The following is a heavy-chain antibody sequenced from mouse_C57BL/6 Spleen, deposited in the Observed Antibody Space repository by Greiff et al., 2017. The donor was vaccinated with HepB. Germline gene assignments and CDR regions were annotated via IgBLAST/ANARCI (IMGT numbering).Heavy chain of an antibody. J-gene: IGHJ3*01. CDR2: ISYDGSN. V-gene: IGHV3-6*01. D-gene: IGHD1-1*01. CDR1: GYSITSGYY. CDR3: ARERYGSSYRFAY. Sequence: EVQLQESGPGLVKPSQSLSLTCSVTGYSITSGYYWNWIRQFPGNKLEWMGYISYDGSNNYNPSLKNRISITRDTSKNQFFLKLNSVTTEDTATYYCARERYGSSYRFAYWGQGTLVTVSA.